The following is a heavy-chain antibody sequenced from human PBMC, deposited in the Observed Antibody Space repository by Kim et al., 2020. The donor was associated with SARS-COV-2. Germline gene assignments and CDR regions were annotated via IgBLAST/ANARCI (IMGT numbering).Heavy chain of an antibody. CDR1: GFTFSSYW. V-gene: IGHV3-7*03. CDR3: ARFSRQQWLVVHGMDV. D-gene: IGHD6-19*01. CDR2: IKQDGSEK. J-gene: IGHJ6*02. Sequence: GGSLRLSCAASGFTFSSYWMSWVRQAPGKGLEWVANIKQDGSEKYYVDSVKGRFTISRDNAKNSLYLQMNSLRAEDTAVYYCARFSRQQWLVVHGMDVWGQGTTVTVSS.